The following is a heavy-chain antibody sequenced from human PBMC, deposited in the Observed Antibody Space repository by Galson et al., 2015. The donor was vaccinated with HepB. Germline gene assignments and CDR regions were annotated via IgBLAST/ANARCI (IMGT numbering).Heavy chain of an antibody. CDR1: GFTFNGYA. J-gene: IGHJ4*02. V-gene: IGHV3-30*04. CDR3: ARDRVLLWFGEYLNGGYFDY. CDR2: ISYDGSNK. D-gene: IGHD3-10*01. Sequence: SLRLSCAASGFTFNGYAMHWVRQAPGKGLEWVAVISYDGSNKYYADSVKGRFTIPRDNSKNTLYLQMNSLRAEDTAVYYCARDRVLLWFGEYLNGGYFDYWGQGTLVTVSS.